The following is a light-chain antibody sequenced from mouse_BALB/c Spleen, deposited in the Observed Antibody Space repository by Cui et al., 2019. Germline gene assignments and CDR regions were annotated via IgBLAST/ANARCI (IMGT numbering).Light chain of an antibody. CDR3: QQWSSYPRT. CDR1: TSVSY. CDR2: DTS. Sequence: QIVLTQSPAIMSVSPGVKVTMTCSASTSVSYMYWYQQKPGSSPRLLIYDTSNLASGLPVRFSGCGSGTSYSLTISRVEAEDAATYYCQQWSSYPRTFGGGTKLEIK. J-gene: IGKJ1*01. V-gene: IGKV4-55*01.